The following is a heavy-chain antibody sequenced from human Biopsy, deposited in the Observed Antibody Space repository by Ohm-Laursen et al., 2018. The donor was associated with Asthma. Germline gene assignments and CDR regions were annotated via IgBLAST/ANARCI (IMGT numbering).Heavy chain of an antibody. J-gene: IGHJ6*02. CDR1: GGTFSNFA. CDR3: ARCQVGYSSGWSLLLKKIYYSGMDV. CDR2: IMTVFGTT. Sequence: ASVKVSCKAPGGTFSNFAISWVRQAPGQGLEWLGGIMTVFGTTNHAQKFQGRVTITADETTSTAYMEVTSLRSEDTAIYYFARCQVGYSSGWSLLLKKIYYSGMDVWGQGTAVTVSS. D-gene: IGHD6-19*01. V-gene: IGHV1-69*13.